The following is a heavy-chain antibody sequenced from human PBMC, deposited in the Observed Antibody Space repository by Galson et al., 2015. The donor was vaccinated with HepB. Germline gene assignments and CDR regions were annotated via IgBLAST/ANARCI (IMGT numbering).Heavy chain of an antibody. D-gene: IGHD4-23*01. J-gene: IGHJ4*02. Sequence: SVKVSCKASGYTFTSYGISWVRQAPGQGLEWMGWISTYNGNTHYAQKLQGRVTMTTDTSTSTAYMELRSLRSDDTAVYYCASNSRLYYFDYWGQGTLVTVSS. V-gene: IGHV1-18*01. CDR1: GYTFTSYG. CDR2: ISTYNGNT. CDR3: ASNSRLYYFDY.